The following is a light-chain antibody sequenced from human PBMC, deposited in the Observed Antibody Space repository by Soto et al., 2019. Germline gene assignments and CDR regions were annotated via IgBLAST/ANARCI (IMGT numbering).Light chain of an antibody. CDR3: QQRSNWPPIT. CDR1: QSVSNNY. J-gene: IGKJ5*01. V-gene: IGKV3-11*01. CDR2: GAS. Sequence: EIVLTKSPATLSLSPWERATLFCKAVQSVSNNYLAWYQQKPGQAPRLLIYGASNRATGIPARFSGSGSGTDFTLTISSLEPEDFAVYYCQQRSNWPPITFGQGTRLEIK.